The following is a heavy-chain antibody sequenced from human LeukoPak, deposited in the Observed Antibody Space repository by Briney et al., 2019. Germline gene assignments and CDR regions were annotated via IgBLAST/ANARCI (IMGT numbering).Heavy chain of an antibody. CDR2: INHSGST. Sequence: SETLSLTCAVYGGSFSDYYWSWIRQPPGKGLEWIGEINHSGSTNYNPSLKSRVTISVHTSKNQFSLKLSSVTAADTAVYYCARVPPNFYDSSGYVDYWGQGTLVTVSS. V-gene: IGHV4-34*01. CDR3: ARVPPNFYDSSGYVDY. D-gene: IGHD3-22*01. CDR1: GGSFSDYY. J-gene: IGHJ4*02.